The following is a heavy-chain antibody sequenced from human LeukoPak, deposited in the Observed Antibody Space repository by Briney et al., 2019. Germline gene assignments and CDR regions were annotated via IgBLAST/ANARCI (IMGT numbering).Heavy chain of an antibody. V-gene: IGHV1-2*02. Sequence: ASVKVSCKXSGYTFTGYYIHWVRQAPGQGLEWMGWINPNSGGTTYAQKFQGRVTMTRDTSISTAYMDLSRLTSDDTAVYYCARNIRSYDFWSGPINWFDPWGPGTLVTVSS. CDR1: GYTFTGYY. J-gene: IGHJ5*02. CDR3: ARNIRSYDFWSGPINWFDP. CDR2: INPNSGGT. D-gene: IGHD3-3*01.